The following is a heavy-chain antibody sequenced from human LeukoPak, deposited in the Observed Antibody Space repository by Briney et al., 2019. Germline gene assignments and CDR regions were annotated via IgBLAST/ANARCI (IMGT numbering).Heavy chain of an antibody. V-gene: IGHV4-30-4*01. CDR1: GDSVSSAGYY. Sequence: SETLSLTCTVSGDSVSSAGYYWSWTRLPPGKGLGWIGYVFYSGGTYYNPSLMSRLTISMDTSRNQFFLRLASVTAADTAVYYCARSHSGGVTYYFDYWGQGTLVTVSS. D-gene: IGHD4-23*01. CDR2: VFYSGGT. J-gene: IGHJ4*02. CDR3: ARSHSGGVTYYFDY.